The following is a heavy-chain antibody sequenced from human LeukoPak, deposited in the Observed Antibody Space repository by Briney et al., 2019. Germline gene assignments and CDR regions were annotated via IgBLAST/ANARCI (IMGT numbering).Heavy chain of an antibody. CDR1: GGSISSYY. Sequence: PSETLSLTCTVSGGSISSYYWSWIRQPPGKGLEWIGYIYYSGSTNYNPSLKSRVTISVDTSKNQSSLKLSSVTAADTAVYYCARDLHDSSGYYYMDVWGKGTTVTISS. CDR3: ARDLHDSSGYYYMDV. V-gene: IGHV4-59*01. J-gene: IGHJ6*03. D-gene: IGHD3-22*01. CDR2: IYYSGST.